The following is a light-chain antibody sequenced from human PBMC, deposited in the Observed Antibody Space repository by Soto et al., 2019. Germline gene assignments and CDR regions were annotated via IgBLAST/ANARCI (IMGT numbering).Light chain of an antibody. CDR1: QGISSY. CDR3: QQAASFPIT. Sequence: IQLTQSPSSLSASVGDRVTITCRASQGISSYLAWYQQKPGKAPKLLIYAASTLQSGVPSRFSGSGSGTDFTLTISSLQPEDFATYYCQQAASFPITFGQGTRLEI. V-gene: IGKV1-9*01. CDR2: AAS. J-gene: IGKJ5*01.